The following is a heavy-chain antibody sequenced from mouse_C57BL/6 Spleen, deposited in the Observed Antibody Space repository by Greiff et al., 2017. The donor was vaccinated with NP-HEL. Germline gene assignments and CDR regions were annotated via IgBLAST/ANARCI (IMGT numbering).Heavy chain of an antibody. CDR3: AKNSITPYAMDY. D-gene: IGHD1-1*01. J-gene: IGHJ4*01. CDR2: IWRGGST. Sequence: VQVVESGPGLVQPSQSLSITCTVSGFSLTSYGVHWVRQSPGKGLEWLGVIWRGGSTDYNAAFMSRLSITKDNSKSQVFFKMNSLQADDTAIYYCAKNSITPYAMDYWGQGTSVTVSS. CDR1: GFSLTSYG. V-gene: IGHV2-5*01.